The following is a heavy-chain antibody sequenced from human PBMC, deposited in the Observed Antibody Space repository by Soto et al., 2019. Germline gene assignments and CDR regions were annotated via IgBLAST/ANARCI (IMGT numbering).Heavy chain of an antibody. V-gene: IGHV3-23*01. CDR3: TKDRETAWFPDF. Sequence: GGSLRLSCAASGFTFNDYALSWVRQAPGKGLEWVSTISGGDTYYADFVKGRFTISRDISKNTLYLQMDGLRAEDTAIYYCTKDRETAWFPDFWGRGALVTVSS. D-gene: IGHD3-10*01. CDR1: GFTFNDYA. J-gene: IGHJ4*02. CDR2: ISGGDT.